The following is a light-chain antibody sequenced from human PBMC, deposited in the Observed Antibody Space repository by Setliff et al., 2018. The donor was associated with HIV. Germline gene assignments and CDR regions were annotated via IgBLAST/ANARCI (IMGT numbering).Light chain of an antibody. Sequence: QSVLTQPASVSGSPGQSITISCAGSSSDIGGHNFVSWYQQDPGKAPKLMIYGVNYQPSGVSNRFSGSKSGNTASLTISGLQAEDEADYYCSSFSTINTQIFGTGTKVTVL. CDR1: SSDIGGHNF. V-gene: IGLV2-14*01. CDR2: GVN. J-gene: IGLJ1*01. CDR3: SSFSTINTQI.